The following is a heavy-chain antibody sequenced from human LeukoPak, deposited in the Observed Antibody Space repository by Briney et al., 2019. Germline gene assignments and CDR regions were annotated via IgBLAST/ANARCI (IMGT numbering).Heavy chain of an antibody. CDR1: GFTFSDYY. CDR3: ARRGEYQLLYNWFDP. D-gene: IGHD2-2*02. Sequence: GGPLRLSCAASGFTFSDYYMSWIRQAPGKGLEWVSYISSSGSTIYYADSVKGRFTISSDNAKNSLYLQMNSLRAEDTAVYYCARRGEYQLLYNWFDPWGQGTLVTVSS. J-gene: IGHJ5*02. CDR2: ISSSGSTI. V-gene: IGHV3-11*01.